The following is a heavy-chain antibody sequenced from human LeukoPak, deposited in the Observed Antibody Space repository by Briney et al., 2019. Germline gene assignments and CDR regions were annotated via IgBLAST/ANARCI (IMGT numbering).Heavy chain of an antibody. J-gene: IGHJ5*02. D-gene: IGHD3-10*01. V-gene: IGHV1-2*02. CDR2: INPNSGGT. Sequence: GASVKVSCKASGYTFTGYYMHWVRQAPGQGLEWMGWINPNSGGTNYAQKFQGRVTMTRDTSISTAYMELSRLRSDDTAVYYCARDLVLVMVRGVITRGGLDPWGQGTLVTVSS. CDR1: GYTFTGYY. CDR3: ARDLVLVMVRGVITRGGLDP.